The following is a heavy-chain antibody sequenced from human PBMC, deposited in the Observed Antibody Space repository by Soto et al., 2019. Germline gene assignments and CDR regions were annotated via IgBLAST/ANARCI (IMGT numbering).Heavy chain of an antibody. V-gene: IGHV3-30-3*01. CDR1: GFTFSSYA. J-gene: IGHJ4*02. D-gene: IGHD3-10*01. Sequence: QVQLVESGGGVVQPGRSLRLSCAASGFTFSSYAMHWVRQAPGKGLEWVAVISYDGSNKYYADSVKGRFTISRDNSKNTLYLQMNSLRAEDTAVYYCARARGSGSYYNDFDYWGQGTLVTVSS. CDR2: ISYDGSNK. CDR3: ARARGSGSYYNDFDY.